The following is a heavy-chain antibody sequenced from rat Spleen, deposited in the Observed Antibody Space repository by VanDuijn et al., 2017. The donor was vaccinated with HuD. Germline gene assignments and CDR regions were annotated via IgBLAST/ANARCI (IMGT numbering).Heavy chain of an antibody. J-gene: IGHJ3*01. CDR1: GYSIASSYR. D-gene: IGHD1-6*01. CDR2: IDRAGNT. Sequence: EVPLQESGPGLVKPSQSLSLTCSVTGYSIASSYRWTWIRKFPGSRLAWMGYIDRAGNTNYNPSLKSRITITRDTSKNQFFLQVNSVSTEDTATYYCARCILPLFDYWGQGTLVTVSS. CDR3: ARCILPLFDY. V-gene: IGHV3-3*01.